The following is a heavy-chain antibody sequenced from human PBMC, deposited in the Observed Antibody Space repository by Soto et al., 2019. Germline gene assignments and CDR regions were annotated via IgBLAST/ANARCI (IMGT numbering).Heavy chain of an antibody. CDR3: ARRRVVTGVATSVPHDY. V-gene: IGHV1-3*01. CDR1: GYTFTTYA. D-gene: IGHD5-12*01. J-gene: IGHJ4*02. CDR2: INGGHADT. Sequence: ASVKVSCKASGYTFTTYAMHWVRQAPGQRLEWMGWINGGHADTKYSQKFQGRVSITRDTSASTVYMELSSLISEDTAVYYCARRRVVTGVATSVPHDYWVQGTMVTVSS.